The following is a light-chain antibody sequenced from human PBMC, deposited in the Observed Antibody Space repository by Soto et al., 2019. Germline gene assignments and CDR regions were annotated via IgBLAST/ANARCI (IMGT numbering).Light chain of an antibody. Sequence: QSALTQPASVSGSPGQSITISCTGTSSDVGAFNFVSWHQQHPGKAPKLMIYNVYDRPSGVSYRFSGSKYGNTASLTISGLQCEDEADYYCSSYTVSRTYVFGTGTKVTVL. CDR1: SSDVGAFNF. CDR2: NVY. V-gene: IGLV2-14*03. J-gene: IGLJ1*01. CDR3: SSYTVSRTYV.